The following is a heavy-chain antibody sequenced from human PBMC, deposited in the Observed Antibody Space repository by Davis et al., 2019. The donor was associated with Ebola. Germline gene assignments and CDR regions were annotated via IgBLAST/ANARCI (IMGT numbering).Heavy chain of an antibody. CDR2: ISGSGGST. J-gene: IGHJ4*02. D-gene: IGHD1-26*01. Sequence: GESLKISCAASGFIFNRYPMHWVRQAPGKGLERVSAISGSGGSTYYADSVKGRFTISRDNSKNTLYLQMNSLRAEDTAVYYCAKDPRTTRLGAIFDYWGQGTLVTVSS. CDR1: GFIFNRYP. CDR3: AKDPRTTRLGAIFDY. V-gene: IGHV3-23*01.